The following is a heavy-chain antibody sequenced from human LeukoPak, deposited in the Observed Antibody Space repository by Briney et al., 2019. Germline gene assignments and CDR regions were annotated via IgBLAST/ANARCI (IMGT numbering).Heavy chain of an antibody. D-gene: IGHD3-22*01. CDR3: AKDGDSSGLYYFDY. CDR2: ISGSGGST. V-gene: IGHV3-23*01. CDR1: GFTFSSYA. J-gene: IGHJ4*02. Sequence: GGSLRLSCAASGFTFSSYAMSWVRQAPGKGLEWVSAISGSGGSTYYADSVKGRLTISRDNSKNTLYLQMNSLRAEDTAVYYCAKDGDSSGLYYFDYWGQGALVTVSS.